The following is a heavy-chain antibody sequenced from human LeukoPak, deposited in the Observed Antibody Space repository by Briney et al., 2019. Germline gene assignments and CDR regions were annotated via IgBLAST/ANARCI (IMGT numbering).Heavy chain of an antibody. Sequence: SETLSLTCTVSGGSISSYYWSWIRQPPGKGLEWIGHIYYSGSTNYNPSLKSRVTISVDTSKNQFSLKLSSVTAADTAVYYCARVPTSRYYYDSSGYYFDYWGQGTLVTVSS. CDR3: ARVPTSRYYYDSSGYYFDY. CDR2: IYYSGST. D-gene: IGHD3-22*01. CDR1: GGSISSYY. V-gene: IGHV4-59*13. J-gene: IGHJ4*02.